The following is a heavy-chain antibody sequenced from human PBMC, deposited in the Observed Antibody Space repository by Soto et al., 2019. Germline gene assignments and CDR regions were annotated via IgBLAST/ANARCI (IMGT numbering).Heavy chain of an antibody. CDR3: ARAPDSSSWYDSLYYYYGMDV. CDR1: GYTFTRYG. V-gene: IGHV1-18*01. CDR2: ISAYNGNT. Sequence: SVKVSCKASGYTFTRYGISWVRHAPGQGLEWMGWISAYNGNTNYAQKLQGRVTMTTDTSTSTAYMELRSLRSDDTAVYYCARAPDSSSWYDSLYYYYGMDVWGQGTTVTVTS. D-gene: IGHD6-13*01. J-gene: IGHJ6*02.